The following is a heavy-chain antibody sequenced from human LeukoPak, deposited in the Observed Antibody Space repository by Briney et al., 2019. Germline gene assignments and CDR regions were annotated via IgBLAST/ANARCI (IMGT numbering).Heavy chain of an antibody. J-gene: IGHJ6*02. Sequence: SETLSLTCAVYGGSFSGYYWSWIRQPPGKGLEWIGEINHSGSTNYNPSLKSRVTISVDTSKNQFSLKLSSVTAADTAVYYCARCRYYYDSSGYSYYYGMDVWGQGTTVTVSS. CDR2: INHSGST. CDR3: ARCRYYYDSSGYSYYYGMDV. CDR1: GGSFSGYY. V-gene: IGHV4-34*01. D-gene: IGHD3-22*01.